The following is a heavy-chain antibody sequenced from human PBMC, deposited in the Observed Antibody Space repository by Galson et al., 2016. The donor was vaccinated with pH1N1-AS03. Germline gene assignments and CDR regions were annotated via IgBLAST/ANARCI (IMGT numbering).Heavy chain of an antibody. CDR2: IHKDGSEK. CDR3: ARGAGFLVDY. J-gene: IGHJ4*02. D-gene: IGHD1-1*01. V-gene: IGHV3-7*03. Sequence: LRLSCATSGFSFSESWMNWVRQAPGKGLEWVAIIHKDGSEKHYLDSVKGRFTISRGNAKNSIYLQMDTLRPEDTAFYYCARGAGFLVDYWGQGTLVTVSS. CDR1: GFSFSESW.